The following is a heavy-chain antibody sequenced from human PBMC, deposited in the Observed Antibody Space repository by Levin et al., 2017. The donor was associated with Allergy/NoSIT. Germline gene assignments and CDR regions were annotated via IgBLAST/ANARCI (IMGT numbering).Heavy chain of an antibody. J-gene: IGHJ3*02. V-gene: IGHV3-9*01. CDR2: ISWNSGSI. D-gene: IGHD3-16*01. CDR3: AKDINLGGTHISGDAFDI. CDR1: GFTFDDYA. Sequence: GGSLRLSCAASGFTFDDYAMHWVRQAPGKGLEWVSGISWNSGSIGYADSVKGRFTISRDNAKNSLYLQMNSLRAEDTALYYCAKDINLGGTHISGDAFDIWGQGTMVTVSS.